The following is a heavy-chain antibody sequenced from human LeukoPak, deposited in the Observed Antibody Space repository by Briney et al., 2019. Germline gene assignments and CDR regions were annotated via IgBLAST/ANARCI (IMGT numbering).Heavy chain of an antibody. D-gene: IGHD2-2*01. CDR2: INSDGSST. J-gene: IGHJ4*02. V-gene: IGHV3-74*01. CDR3: AKGPPPLVVPAALYYFDY. Sequence: QTGGSLRLSCAASGFTFSSYWMHWVRQAPGKGLVWVSRINSDGSSTSYADSVKGRFTISRDNSKNTLYLQMNSLRAEDTAVYYCAKGPPPLVVPAALYYFDYWGQGTLVTVSS. CDR1: GFTFSSYW.